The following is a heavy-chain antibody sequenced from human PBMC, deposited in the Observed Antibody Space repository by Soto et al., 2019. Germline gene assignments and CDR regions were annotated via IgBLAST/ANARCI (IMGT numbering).Heavy chain of an antibody. CDR2: IYPGDSDI. V-gene: IGHV5-51*01. D-gene: IGHD2-2*01. CDR3: ARQKIKYCSSTSCYWDY. J-gene: IGHJ4*02. Sequence: GESLKISCKGSGYSFTSYWIAWVRQVPGKGLELMGVIYPGDSDIRYSPSFQGQVTISADKSISIAYLQWSSLKASDSAMYFCARQKIKYCSSTSCYWDYWGQGTLVTVSS. CDR1: GYSFTSYW.